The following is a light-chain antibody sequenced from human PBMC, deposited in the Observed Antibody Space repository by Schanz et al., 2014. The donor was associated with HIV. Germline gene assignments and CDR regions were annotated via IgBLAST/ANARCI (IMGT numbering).Light chain of an antibody. CDR1: SSNIGAGYD. V-gene: IGLV1-40*01. CDR3: SSYAGSNILWL. J-gene: IGLJ3*02. CDR2: GNS. Sequence: QSVLTQPPSVSGAPGQRVTISCTGNSSNIGAGYDVHWYQQLPGTAPELLIYGNSNRPSGVPDRFSGSKSGNTASLTVSRLQAEDEADYYCSSYAGSNILWLFGGGTKLTVL.